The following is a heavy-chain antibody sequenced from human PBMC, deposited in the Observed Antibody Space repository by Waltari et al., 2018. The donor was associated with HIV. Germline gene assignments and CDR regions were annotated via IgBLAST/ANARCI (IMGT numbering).Heavy chain of an antibody. CDR2: VRDIDST. J-gene: IGHJ4*02. V-gene: IGHV3-23*01. CDR3: AKDDRASRGLDD. D-gene: IGHD5-12*01. CDR1: GFHFSNYA. Sequence: EVQLLESGGGLVQPGGALSLSCAAPGFHFSNYAMSWVRQAPGKGLEWVAVVRDIDSTYYVDSVKGRFIISRDDSKDSLYLQMNSLRVEDTAVYYCAKDDRASRGLDDWGQGTLVTVSS.